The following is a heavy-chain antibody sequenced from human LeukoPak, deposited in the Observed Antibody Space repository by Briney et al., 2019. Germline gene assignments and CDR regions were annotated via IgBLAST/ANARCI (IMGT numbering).Heavy chain of an antibody. D-gene: IGHD5-12*01. CDR3: ARCPWQRDGQGAYYFDY. V-gene: IGHV1-69*13. CDR2: IIPVFNTA. J-gene: IGHJ4*02. CDR1: GYTFTSYG. Sequence: GASVKASCKASGYTFTSYGISWVRQAPGQGLEWMGGIIPVFNTADQAQKFQDRVTITADESTSTAYMELSSLRSEDTAVYYCARCPWQRDGQGAYYFDYWGQGTLVTVSS.